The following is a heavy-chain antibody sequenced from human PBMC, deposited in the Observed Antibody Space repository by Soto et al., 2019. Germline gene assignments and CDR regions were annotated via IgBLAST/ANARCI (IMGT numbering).Heavy chain of an antibody. CDR3: ARDDSSGYPDY. J-gene: IGHJ4*02. CDR2: IYSGGST. Sequence: SLRLSCAASGFTVSSNYMSWVRQAPGKGLEWVSVIYSGGSTYYADSVKGRFTISRDNSKNTLYLQMNSLRAEDTAVYYCARDDSSGYPDYWGQGTLVTVSS. V-gene: IGHV3-53*01. D-gene: IGHD3-22*01. CDR1: GFTVSSNY.